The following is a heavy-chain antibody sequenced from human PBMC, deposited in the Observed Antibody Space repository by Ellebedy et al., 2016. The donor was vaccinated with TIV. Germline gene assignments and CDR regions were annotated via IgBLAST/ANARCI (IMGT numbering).Heavy chain of an antibody. CDR3: AKDRLWRGSGTQTFDY. Sequence: PGGSLRLSCAASGFIFSSYRMHWVRQAPRKGLEWVAFIRYDGTNKFYADSVKRRFIISSDNSKNTLYLQMNSLRAEDKAVYYCAKDRLWRGSGTQTFDYWGQGTLVTVSS. D-gene: IGHD3-10*01. V-gene: IGHV3-30*02. J-gene: IGHJ4*02. CDR2: IRYDGTNK. CDR1: GFIFSSYR.